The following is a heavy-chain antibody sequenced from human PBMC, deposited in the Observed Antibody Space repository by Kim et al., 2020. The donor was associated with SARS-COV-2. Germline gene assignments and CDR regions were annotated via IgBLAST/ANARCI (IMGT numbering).Heavy chain of an antibody. V-gene: IGHV4-34*01. Sequence: SETLSLTCAVYGGSFSGYKWSWIRQPPGKGLEWIGEINHSGSTNLSPSLKRRITISEDTSKSQFSLRLKSMTAADTAMYYCARGRAGVVPSPVLGLGPYYEYYAMDGWGRGTPVAVSS. D-gene: IGHD2-8*02. CDR3: ARGRAGVVPSPVLGLGPYYEYYAMDG. CDR2: INHSGST. J-gene: IGHJ6*02. CDR1: GGSFSGYK.